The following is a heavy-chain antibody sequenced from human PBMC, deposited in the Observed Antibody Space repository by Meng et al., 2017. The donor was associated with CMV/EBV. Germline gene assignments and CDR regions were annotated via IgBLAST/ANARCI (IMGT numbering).Heavy chain of an antibody. CDR3: AADLVEASYDFWSGYYGGGWFDP. CDR1: GFTFTSSA. J-gene: IGHJ5*02. D-gene: IGHD3-3*01. Sequence: SVKVSCKASGFTFTSSAVQWVRQARGQRLEWIGWIVVSSGNTNYAQKFQERVTITRDMSTSTAYMELSSLRSEDTAVYYCAADLVEASYDFWSGYYGGGWFDPWGQGTLVTVSS. V-gene: IGHV1-58*01. CDR2: IVVSSGNT.